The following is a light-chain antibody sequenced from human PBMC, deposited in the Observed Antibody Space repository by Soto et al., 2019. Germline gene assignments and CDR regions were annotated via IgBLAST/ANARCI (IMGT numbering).Light chain of an antibody. CDR2: GAS. J-gene: IGKJ5*01. Sequence: EIVLTQSPATLSLSPGERATLSCRASQSVSSYLAWYQQKPGQAPRLLIYGASTRATGIPARFSGSGSGTEFTLTISSLQSEDFAVYFCQQYNNWHLITFGQGTRLEI. CDR1: QSVSSY. V-gene: IGKV3-15*01. CDR3: QQYNNWHLIT.